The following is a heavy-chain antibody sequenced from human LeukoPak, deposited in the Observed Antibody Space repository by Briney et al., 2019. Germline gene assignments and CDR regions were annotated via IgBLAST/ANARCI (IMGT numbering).Heavy chain of an antibody. D-gene: IGHD3-10*01. CDR2: INPNSGGT. CDR3: ARELTMVRGVANWFDP. J-gene: IGHJ5*02. CDR1: GYTFTGYY. V-gene: IGHV1-2*02. Sequence: GASVKVSCKASGYTFTGYYMHWVRQAPGQGLEWMGWINPNSGGTNYAQKFQGRVTMTRDTSISTAYMELSRLRSDDTAVYYRARELTMVRGVANWFDPWGQGTLVTVSS.